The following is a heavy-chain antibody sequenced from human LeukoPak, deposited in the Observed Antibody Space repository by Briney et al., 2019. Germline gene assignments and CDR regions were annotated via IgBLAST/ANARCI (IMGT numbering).Heavy chain of an antibody. V-gene: IGHV3-30*14. J-gene: IGHJ4*02. CDR2: ISYDGSNK. Sequence: GGSLRLSCAASGFTFSSYAMHWVRQAPGKGLEWVAVISYDGSNKYYADSVKGRFTISRDNSKNTLYLQMNSLRAEDTAVYYCASQWGTRHNWGQGTLVTVSS. D-gene: IGHD1-26*01. CDR1: GFTFSSYA. CDR3: ASQWGTRHN.